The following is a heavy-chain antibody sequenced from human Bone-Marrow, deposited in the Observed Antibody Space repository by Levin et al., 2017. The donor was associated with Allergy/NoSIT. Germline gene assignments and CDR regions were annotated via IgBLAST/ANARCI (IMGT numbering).Heavy chain of an antibody. CDR1: GFPFRSYG. CDR3: ARAAGGGGRGGMDV. Sequence: GGSLRLSCATSGFPFRSYGMAWVRQAPGEGLEWVASITTTSNYIHYADSVKGRFTISRDNANSPVSLQMNRLRREDTAVYYCARAAGGGGRGGMDVWGQGTAVTVSS. J-gene: IGHJ6*02. V-gene: IGHV3-21*01. CDR2: ITTTSNYI. D-gene: IGHD2-15*01.